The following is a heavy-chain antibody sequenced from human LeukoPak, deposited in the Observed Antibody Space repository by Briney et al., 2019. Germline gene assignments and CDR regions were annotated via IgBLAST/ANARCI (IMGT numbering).Heavy chain of an antibody. V-gene: IGHV3-53*01. CDR3: AREDCSGGSCYLGY. CDR1: GFTVSSNY. J-gene: IGHJ4*02. CDR2: IYSGGDT. Sequence: GGSLRLSCTASGFTVSSNYMSWVRQAPGKGLEWVSVIYSGGDTYYAESVKGRFTISRDTSKNTLYLQLNSLRAEDTAVYYCAREDCSGGSCYLGYWGQGTLVTVST. D-gene: IGHD2-15*01.